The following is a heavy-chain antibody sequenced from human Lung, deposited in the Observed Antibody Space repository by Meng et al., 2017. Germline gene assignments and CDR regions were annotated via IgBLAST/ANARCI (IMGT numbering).Heavy chain of an antibody. J-gene: IGHJ4*02. CDR3: ARSQQWLDS. V-gene: IGHV6-1*01. Sequence: QVHWQQSGPGLVMPSPTLSLTCAISGDSVSSNSAPCNWIRQSPSRGLEWLGRTYYRSKWYNGYAVSVRSRITINPDTSKNQFSLQLNSVTPEDTAVYYCARSQQWLDSWGQGTLVTVSS. CDR2: TYYRSKWYN. D-gene: IGHD6-19*01. CDR1: GDSVSSNSAP.